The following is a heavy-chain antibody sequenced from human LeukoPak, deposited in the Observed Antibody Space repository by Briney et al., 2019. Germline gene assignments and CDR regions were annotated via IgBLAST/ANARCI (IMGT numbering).Heavy chain of an antibody. CDR2: IWYDGSNK. D-gene: IGHD2-15*01. CDR1: GFTFSSYG. J-gene: IGHJ5*02. V-gene: IGHV3-33*01. CDR3: ARDRSAVVAAYWFDP. Sequence: GRSLRLFCAASGFTFSSYGMHWVRQAPGKGLEWVAVIWYDGSNKYYADSVKGRFTISRDNSKNTLYLQMNSLRAEDTAVYYCARDRSAVVAAYWFDPWGQGTLVTVSS.